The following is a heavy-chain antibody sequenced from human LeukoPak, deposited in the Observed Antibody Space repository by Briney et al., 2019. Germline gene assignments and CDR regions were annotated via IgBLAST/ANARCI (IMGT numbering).Heavy chain of an antibody. CDR2: IYTSGST. J-gene: IGHJ4*02. V-gene: IGHV4-4*07. D-gene: IGHD3-22*01. CDR1: GGSISSYY. Sequence: PSETLSLTCTVSGGSISSYYWSWIRQPAGKGLEWIGRIYTSGSTNYNPSLKSRVTMSVDTSKNQFSLKLSSVTAADTAVYYCARDSYYYDSSGYVYFDYWGQGTLVTVSS. CDR3: ARDSYYYDSSGYVYFDY.